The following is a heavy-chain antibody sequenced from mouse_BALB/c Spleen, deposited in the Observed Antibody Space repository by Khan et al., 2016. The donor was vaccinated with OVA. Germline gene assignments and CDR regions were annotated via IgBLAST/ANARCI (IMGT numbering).Heavy chain of an antibody. Sequence: QVQLQQSGAELARPGASVKMSCKASGYTFTSYTMHWVKQRPGQGLEWIGYINPSSSYPNYNQKFTDKATLTADKSSSTAYMQLSSLTSEDSAVYYCTRGGAYYRSDGWFAYWGQGTLVTVSA. V-gene: IGHV1-4*01. CDR3: TRGGAYYRSDGWFAY. CDR1: GYTFTSYT. J-gene: IGHJ3*01. D-gene: IGHD2-14*01. CDR2: INPSSSYP.